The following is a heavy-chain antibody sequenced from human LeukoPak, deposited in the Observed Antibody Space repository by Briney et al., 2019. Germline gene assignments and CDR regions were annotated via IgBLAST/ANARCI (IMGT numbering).Heavy chain of an antibody. CDR1: GGSISSGSYY. CDR3: ARESVYCSGGSCYSPYHGMHV. J-gene: IGHJ6*02. Sequence: SQTLSLTCTVSGGSISSGSYYWSWIRQPAGKGLEWIGRIYTSGSTNYNPSLKSRVTISVDTSKNQSSLKLSSVTAADTAVYYCARESVYCSGGSCYSPYHGMHVWGQGTTVTVSS. D-gene: IGHD2-15*01. V-gene: IGHV4-61*02. CDR2: IYTSGST.